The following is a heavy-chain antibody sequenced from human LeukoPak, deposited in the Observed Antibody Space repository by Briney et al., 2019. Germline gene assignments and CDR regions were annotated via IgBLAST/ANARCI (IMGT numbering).Heavy chain of an antibody. J-gene: IGHJ3*02. CDR1: GGSISSYY. D-gene: IGHD1-26*01. Sequence: SETLSLTCTVSGGSISSYYWSWIRQPAGKGLGWIGYIYYTGSTNYNPSLKSRVTISIDTSKNQFSLKLSSVTAADTALYYCARDYSMTHAFDIWGQGTLVTVSS. CDR2: IYYTGST. V-gene: IGHV4-59*01. CDR3: ARDYSMTHAFDI.